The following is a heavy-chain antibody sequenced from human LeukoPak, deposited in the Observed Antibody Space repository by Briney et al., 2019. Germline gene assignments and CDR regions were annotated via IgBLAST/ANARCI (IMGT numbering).Heavy chain of an antibody. CDR2: ISDSGSSI. CDR3: ARGMSYPAANLDF. V-gene: IGHV3-11*01. Sequence: GGSLRLSCAASGFTFSAYYMSWIRQAPGRGLGWIAYISDSGSSIDYADSVRGRFTTSRDNAKKSLYLQMNSLRAEDTAVYYCARGMSYPAANLDFWGHGTLVTVSS. CDR1: GFTFSAYY. J-gene: IGHJ4*01. D-gene: IGHD2-2*01.